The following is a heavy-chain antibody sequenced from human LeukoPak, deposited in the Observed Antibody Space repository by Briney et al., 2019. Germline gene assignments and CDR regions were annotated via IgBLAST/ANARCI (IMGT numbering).Heavy chain of an antibody. D-gene: IGHD3-3*01. V-gene: IGHV3-30*04. Sequence: GRSLRLSCVASGFTFTNYGMHWVRQAPGKGLDWVASIAYDGSNENYAESVKGRFTISRDNSKNTLYLQLNSLRAEDTAVYYCARPSGSVTIFGVVDYFDYWGQGSLVTVSS. CDR1: GFTFTNYG. J-gene: IGHJ4*02. CDR3: ARPSGSVTIFGVVDYFDY. CDR2: IAYDGSNE.